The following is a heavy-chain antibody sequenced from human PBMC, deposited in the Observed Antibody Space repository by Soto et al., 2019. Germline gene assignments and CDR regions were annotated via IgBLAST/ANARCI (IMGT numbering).Heavy chain of an antibody. V-gene: IGHV3-33*01. J-gene: IGHJ4*02. CDR3: ATVDNYYGSVF. CDR2: VWYDGTTK. Sequence: QVQLVESGGGVVQPGTSLRLSCAASGSTFSNYGMHWVRQAPGKGLEWVAVVWYDGTTKFYPDSVKGRFTISRDNSNNTPYLQITSARVEDTAVYYCATVDNYYGSVFWGQGPLVTVSS. CDR1: GSTFSNYG. D-gene: IGHD3-10*01.